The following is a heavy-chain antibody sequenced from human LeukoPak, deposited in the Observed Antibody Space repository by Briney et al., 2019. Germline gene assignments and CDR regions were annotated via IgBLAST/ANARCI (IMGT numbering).Heavy chain of an antibody. V-gene: IGHV4-59*01. Sequence: SETLSLTCAVSGGSISSYYWSWIRQPRGKGLEWIGYIYYSGNTNYIPTLKSRVTISVDTSKSQVSLELTSVTAADTAVYYCARARYSSSWYYFDDWGQGTLVTVSS. CDR2: IYYSGNT. D-gene: IGHD6-13*01. J-gene: IGHJ4*02. CDR1: GGSISSYY. CDR3: ARARYSSSWYYFDD.